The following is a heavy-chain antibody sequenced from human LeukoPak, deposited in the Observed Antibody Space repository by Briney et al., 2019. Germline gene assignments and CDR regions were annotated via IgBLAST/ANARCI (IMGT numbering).Heavy chain of an antibody. D-gene: IGHD6-19*01. J-gene: IGHJ4*02. Sequence: GSLRLSCAASGFTFSSYAMSWIRQPPGKGLEWIGYIYYSGSTNYNPSLKSRVTISVDTSKNQFSLKLSSVTAADTAVYYCARGYSSGWYRYWGQGTLVTVSS. V-gene: IGHV4-59*01. CDR3: ARGYSSGWYRY. CDR1: GFTFSSYA. CDR2: IYYSGST.